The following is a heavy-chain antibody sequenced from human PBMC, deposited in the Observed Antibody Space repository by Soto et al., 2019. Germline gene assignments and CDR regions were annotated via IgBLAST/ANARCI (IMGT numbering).Heavy chain of an antibody. D-gene: IGHD3-16*02. CDR3: AHRPGLVVYRLGAFDI. Sequence: SGPTLVKPTQTLTLTCTFSGFSLSTSGVGVGWIRQPPGKALEWLALIYWDDDKRYSPSLKSRLTITKDTSKNQVVLTMTNMDPVDTATYYCAHRPGLVVYRLGAFDIWGQGTMVTVSS. CDR2: IYWDDDK. J-gene: IGHJ3*02. V-gene: IGHV2-5*02. CDR1: GFSLSTSGVG.